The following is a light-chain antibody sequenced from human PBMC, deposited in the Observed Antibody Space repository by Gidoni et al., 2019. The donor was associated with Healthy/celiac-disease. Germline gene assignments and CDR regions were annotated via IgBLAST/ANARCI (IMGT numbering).Light chain of an antibody. Sequence: EIVLTHSPGTLSFSPGERATLSCRASQSVSSSYLDWYQQKPGQAPRLLIYGASSRATGIPDRFSGSGSGTDFTLTISRLEPEDFAVYYCQQYGSSPRTFGQGTKVEIK. CDR1: QSVSSSY. CDR3: QQYGSSPRT. J-gene: IGKJ1*01. V-gene: IGKV3-20*01. CDR2: GAS.